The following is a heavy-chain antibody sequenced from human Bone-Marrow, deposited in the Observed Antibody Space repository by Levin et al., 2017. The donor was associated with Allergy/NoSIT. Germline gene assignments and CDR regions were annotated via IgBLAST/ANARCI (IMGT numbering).Heavy chain of an antibody. CDR1: GFTFSDYY. Sequence: GSLRLSCAASGFTFSDYYMSWIRQAPGKGLEWVSHISSSGSAIYYADSVRGRFTISRDNAKNSLYLQMNSLRAEDTAVYYCARPLYSSSSSSGDWGQGTLVTVSS. J-gene: IGHJ4*02. CDR2: ISSSGSAI. V-gene: IGHV3-11*01. CDR3: ARPLYSSSSSSGD. D-gene: IGHD6-6*01.